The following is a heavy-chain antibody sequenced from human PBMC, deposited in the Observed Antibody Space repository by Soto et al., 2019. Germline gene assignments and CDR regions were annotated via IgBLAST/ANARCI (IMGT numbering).Heavy chain of an antibody. CDR3: ARDCRAKWITIFGVAPCNDAFDI. CDR1: GGSISSYY. J-gene: IGHJ3*02. CDR2: IYYSGST. D-gene: IGHD3-3*01. Sequence: SETLSLTCTVSGGSISSYYWSWIRQPPGKGLEWIGYIYYSGSTNYNPSLKSRVTISVDTSKNQFSLKLSSVTAADTAVYYCARDCRAKWITIFGVAPCNDAFDIWGQGTMVTVS. V-gene: IGHV4-59*01.